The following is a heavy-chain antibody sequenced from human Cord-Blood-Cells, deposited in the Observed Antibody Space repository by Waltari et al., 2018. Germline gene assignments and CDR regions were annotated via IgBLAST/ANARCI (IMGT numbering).Heavy chain of an antibody. V-gene: IGHV1-69*10. J-gene: IGHJ3*02. CDR3: ARDRVTGDAFDI. Sequence: QVQLVQSGAEVKKPGSSVKVSCKASGGTFSSYAISRVRQAPGQGLEWMGGIIPILGIANYAQKFQGRVTITADKSTSTAYMELSSLRSEDTAVYYCARDRVTGDAFDIWGQGTMVTVSS. D-gene: IGHD7-27*01. CDR2: IIPILGIA. CDR1: GGTFSSYA.